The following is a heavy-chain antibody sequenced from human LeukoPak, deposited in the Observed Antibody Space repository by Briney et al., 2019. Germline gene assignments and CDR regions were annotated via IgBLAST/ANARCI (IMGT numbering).Heavy chain of an antibody. V-gene: IGHV3-21*01. D-gene: IGHD4-11*01. Sequence: GGSLRLSCAASGFTFCGYSMNWGRQAPGEGLGWVSSISSSSRYIYYADTVKGPFTISRDNAKNSLYLQMNSLRAEDTAVYYCAREATVTPPHYGMDVGGQGTTVTVS. CDR2: ISSSSRYI. J-gene: IGHJ6*02. CDR1: GFTFCGYS. CDR3: AREATVTPPHYGMDV.